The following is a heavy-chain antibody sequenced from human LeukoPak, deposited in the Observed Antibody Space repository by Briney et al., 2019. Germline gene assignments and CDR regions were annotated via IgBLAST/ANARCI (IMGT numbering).Heavy chain of an antibody. CDR1: GYTFTSYD. CDR3: ARGDIAAAGPHFDY. V-gene: IGHV1-8*01. J-gene: IGHJ4*02. CDR2: MNPNSGNT. D-gene: IGHD6-13*01. Sequence: ASVMVSCKASGYTFTSYDINWVRQATGQGLEWMGWMNPNSGNTGYAQKFQGRVTMTRNTSISTAYMELSSLRSEDTAVYYCARGDIAAAGPHFDYWGQGTLVTVSS.